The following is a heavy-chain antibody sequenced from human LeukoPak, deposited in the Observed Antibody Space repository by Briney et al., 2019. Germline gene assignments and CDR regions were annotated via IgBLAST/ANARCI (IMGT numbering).Heavy chain of an antibody. Sequence: SVKVSCKASGGTFSSYAISWVRQAPGQGLEWMGGIIPIFGTANYAQKFQGRVTITADESTSTAYTELSSLRSEDTAVYYCATLVPAARWFDPWGQGTLVTVSS. CDR2: IIPIFGTA. CDR1: GGTFSSYA. V-gene: IGHV1-69*13. D-gene: IGHD2-2*01. J-gene: IGHJ5*02. CDR3: ATLVPAARWFDP.